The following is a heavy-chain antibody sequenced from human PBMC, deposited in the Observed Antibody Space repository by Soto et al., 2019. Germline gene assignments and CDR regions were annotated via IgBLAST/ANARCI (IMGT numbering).Heavy chain of an antibody. CDR1: GGSISSYY. Sequence: QVQLQESGPGLVKPSETLSLTCTVSGGSISSYYWSWIRQPPGKGLEWIGYIYYSGSTNYNPSLMSRVTIAVDTSKNQSSLKLSSVTAADTAVYYCARRYGRALDYWGQGTLVTVSS. D-gene: IGHD1-1*01. J-gene: IGHJ4*02. CDR3: ARRYGRALDY. CDR2: IYYSGST. V-gene: IGHV4-59*08.